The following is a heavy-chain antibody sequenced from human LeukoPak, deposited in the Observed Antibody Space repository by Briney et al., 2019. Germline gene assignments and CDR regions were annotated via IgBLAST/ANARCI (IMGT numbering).Heavy chain of an antibody. CDR1: GGSISSSSYY. CDR3: ARHPFPEGNCGSSSCFGFYYYMDV. D-gene: IGHD2-2*01. Sequence: SETLSLTCSVSGGSISSSSYYWAWIRQPPGKGLEVIGSIYYSGNTYYNPSLKSRVTISVDRSKNQFSLKLSSMTAADTAVYYCARHPFPEGNCGSSSCFGFYYYMDVWGKGTTVTVSS. CDR2: IYYSGNT. J-gene: IGHJ6*03. V-gene: IGHV4-39*01.